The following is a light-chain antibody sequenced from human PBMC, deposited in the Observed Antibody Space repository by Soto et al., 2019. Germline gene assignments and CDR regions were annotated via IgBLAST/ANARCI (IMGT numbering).Light chain of an antibody. CDR1: QSVSSN. Sequence: EIVMTQSPATLSVSPGERDTLSCRASQSVSSNLAWYQQKPGQAPRLLIYGASTRATGIPARFSGSGSGTEFTLTISSLQSEDFAVYYCQQYTNWPPNTFGQGRRLEIK. J-gene: IGKJ5*01. CDR3: QQYTNWPPNT. V-gene: IGKV3-15*01. CDR2: GAS.